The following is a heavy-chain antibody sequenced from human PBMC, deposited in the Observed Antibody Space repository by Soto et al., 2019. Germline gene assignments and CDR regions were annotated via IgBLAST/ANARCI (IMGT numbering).Heavy chain of an antibody. Sequence: PGGSLRLSCAASGFTFSDYEMNWVRQAPGKGLEWVSYISGSSSTIYYADSVKGRFTISRDNAKNSLYLQMHSLRVDDTAVYYCARDTHPSGYTDYWGQGTLVTVSS. D-gene: IGHD5-12*01. CDR1: GFTFSDYE. V-gene: IGHV3-48*03. CDR2: ISGSSSTI. CDR3: ARDTHPSGYTDY. J-gene: IGHJ4*02.